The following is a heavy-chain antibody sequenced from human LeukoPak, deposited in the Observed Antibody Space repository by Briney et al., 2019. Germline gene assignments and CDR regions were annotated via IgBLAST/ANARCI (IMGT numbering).Heavy chain of an antibody. CDR2: ISSSGKST. D-gene: IGHD5/OR15-5a*01. CDR1: GFTFSSYA. V-gene: IGHV3-23*01. Sequence: GGSLRLSRAASGFTFSSYALSWVRQAPGKGPEWVSGISSSGKSTYYADSVKGRFTISRDNSKNTLYLQMNSLRAEDTAVYYCAKEPYRPPQCPGGWGWGSLVTVSS. J-gene: IGHJ1*01. CDR3: AKEPYRPPQCPGG.